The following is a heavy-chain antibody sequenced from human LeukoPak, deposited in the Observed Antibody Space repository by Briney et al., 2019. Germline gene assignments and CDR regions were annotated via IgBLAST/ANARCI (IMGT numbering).Heavy chain of an antibody. V-gene: IGHV1-2*02. J-gene: IGHJ4*02. CDR2: INPKNGET. Sequence: GASVKVSRKASGYTFDGYYVHWVRQAPGQGLEWMGWINPKNGETTYAQNFQGRVTMTRDTSINTAYMQLSGLRSDDTAVYYCARDWELRWHQGALDFWGQGAVVTVSS. D-gene: IGHD3-3*01. CDR3: ARDWELRWHQGALDF. CDR1: GYTFDGYY.